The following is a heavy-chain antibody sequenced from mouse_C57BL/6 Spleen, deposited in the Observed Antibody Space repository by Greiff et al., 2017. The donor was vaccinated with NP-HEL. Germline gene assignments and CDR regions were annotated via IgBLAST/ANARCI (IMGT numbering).Heavy chain of an antibody. CDR3: ASNVPGGGYFDV. Sequence: VQLQQPGAELVMPGASVKLSCKASGYTFTSYWMHWVKQRPGQGLEWIGEIDPSDSYTNYNQKFKGKSTLTVDNSSSTAYMQLSSLTSEDSAVYYCASNVPGGGYFDVWGTGTTVTVSS. D-gene: IGHD4-1*01. CDR1: GYTFTSYW. V-gene: IGHV1-69*01. CDR2: IDPSDSYT. J-gene: IGHJ1*03.